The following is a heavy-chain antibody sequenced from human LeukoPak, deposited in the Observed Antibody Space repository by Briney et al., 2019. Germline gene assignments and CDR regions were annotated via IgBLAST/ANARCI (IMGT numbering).Heavy chain of an antibody. CDR3: ARGMGRGYSYGSLDY. D-gene: IGHD5-18*01. Sequence: SVKVSCKASGGTFSSYAISWVRQAPGQGLEWMGGIIPIFAIANYAQKFQGRVTITADESTSTAYMELSSLRSEDTAVYYCARGMGRGYSYGSLDYWGQGTLVTVSS. CDR1: GGTFSSYA. CDR2: IIPIFAIA. J-gene: IGHJ4*02. V-gene: IGHV1-69*13.